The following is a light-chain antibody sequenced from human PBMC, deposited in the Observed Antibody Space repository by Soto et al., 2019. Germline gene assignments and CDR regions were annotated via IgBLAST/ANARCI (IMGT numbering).Light chain of an antibody. CDR3: QQYYHWRT. Sequence: EFVLTQSPGTLSLSPGERATLSCRASQTVRNNYLAWYQQKPGQAPSLLMYDVSTRASAAPARFSGSGSGSEFTLTISSLQSEDFAIYFCQQYYHWRTFGQGTRVEIK. J-gene: IGKJ1*01. V-gene: IGKV3-15*01. CDR1: QTVRNN. CDR2: DVS.